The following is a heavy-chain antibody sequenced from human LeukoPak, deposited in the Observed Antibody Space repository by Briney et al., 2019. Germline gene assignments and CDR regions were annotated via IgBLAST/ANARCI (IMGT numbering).Heavy chain of an antibody. CDR2: IIPIFGTA. D-gene: IGHD2-15*01. J-gene: IGHJ4*02. Sequence: GASVKVSCKASGYTFTGYYMHWVRQAPGQGLEWMGGIIPIFGTANYAQKFQGRVTITTDESTSTAYMELSSLRSEDTAVYYCARGSKVLVAATYDWGQGTLVTVSS. CDR3: ARGSKVLVAATYD. CDR1: GYTFTGYY. V-gene: IGHV1-69*05.